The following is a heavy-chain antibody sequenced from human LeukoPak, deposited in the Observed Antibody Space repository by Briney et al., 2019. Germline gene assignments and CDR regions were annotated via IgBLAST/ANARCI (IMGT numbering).Heavy chain of an antibody. J-gene: IGHJ4*02. CDR3: AMNGDSSGYYDFDY. D-gene: IGHD3-22*01. V-gene: IGHV4-39*01. Sequence: SETLSLTCTVSGGSISSSSYYWGWIRQPPGKGLEWIGSIYYSGSTYYNPSLKSRVTISVDTSKNQFSLKLSSVTAADTAVYYCAMNGDSSGYYDFDYWGQGTLVTVSS. CDR2: IYYSGST. CDR1: GGSISSSSYY.